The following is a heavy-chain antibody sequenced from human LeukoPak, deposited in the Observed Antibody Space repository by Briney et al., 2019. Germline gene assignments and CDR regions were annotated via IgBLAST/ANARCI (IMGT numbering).Heavy chain of an antibody. CDR2: IYHRGST. CDR3: ARVAPFQVLGSGTHRGMDV. J-gene: IGHJ6*02. V-gene: IGHV4-30-2*01. D-gene: IGHD3-10*01. Sequence: SETLSLTCTVSGGSISSGGYYWSWIRQPPGKGLEWIGFIYHRGSTYYNPSLKSRVTISVDRSKNQFSLKLSSVTAADTAVYYCARVAPFQVLGSGTHRGMDVWGQGTTVTVSS. CDR1: GGSISSGGYY.